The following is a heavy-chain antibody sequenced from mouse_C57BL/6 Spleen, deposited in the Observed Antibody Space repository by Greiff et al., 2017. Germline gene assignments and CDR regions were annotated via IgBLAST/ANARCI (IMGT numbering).Heavy chain of an antibody. CDR3: ARSRDYGSWYFDV. Sequence: VKLQQPGTELVKPGASVKLSCKASGYTFTSYWMHWVKQRPGQGLEWIGNINPSNGGTNYNEKFKSKATLTVDKSSSTAYMQLSSLTSEDSAVYYCARSRDYGSWYFDVWGTGTTVTVSS. CDR2: INPSNGGT. J-gene: IGHJ1*03. V-gene: IGHV1-53*01. D-gene: IGHD2-2*01. CDR1: GYTFTSYW.